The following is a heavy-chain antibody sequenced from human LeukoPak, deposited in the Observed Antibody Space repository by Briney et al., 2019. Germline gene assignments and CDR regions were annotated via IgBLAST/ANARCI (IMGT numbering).Heavy chain of an antibody. V-gene: IGHV3-66*01. CDR3: ARGVSGYSGYDIYYYYYMDV. D-gene: IGHD5-12*01. Sequence: GGSLRLSCAASGFTVSSNYMSWVRQAPGKGLEWVSVIYSGGSTYYADSVKGRFTISRDNSKNTLYLQMNSLRAEDTAVYYCARGVSGYSGYDIYYYYYMDVWGKGTTVTISS. CDR2: IYSGGST. CDR1: GFTVSSNY. J-gene: IGHJ6*03.